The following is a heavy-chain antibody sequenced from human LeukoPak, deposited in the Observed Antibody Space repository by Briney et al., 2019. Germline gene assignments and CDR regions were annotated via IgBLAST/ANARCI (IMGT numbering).Heavy chain of an antibody. CDR3: ARGRIAVAGTYIPSNWGPQLYYMDV. CDR1: GFTFSSYW. D-gene: IGHD6-19*01. J-gene: IGHJ6*03. CDR2: IKQDGSEK. Sequence: GGSLRLSCAASGFTFSSYWMSWVRQAPGKGLEWVANIKQDGSEKYYVDSVKGRSTISRDSAENSLYLQMNSLRAEDTAVYYCARGRIAVAGTYIPSNWGPQLYYMDVWGKGTTVTVSS. V-gene: IGHV3-7*01.